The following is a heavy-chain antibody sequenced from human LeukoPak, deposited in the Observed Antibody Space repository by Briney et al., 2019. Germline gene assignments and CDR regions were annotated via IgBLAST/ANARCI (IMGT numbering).Heavy chain of an antibody. Sequence: GGSLRLSCAASGFTFSSYAMSWVRQAPGKGLKWVSAISGSGGSTYYADSVKSRVTISRDNSKNTLYLQMNSLRAEDTAVYYCAKPMVACSGGSCLFAFDIWGQGTMVTVSS. CDR1: GFTFSSYA. CDR3: AKPMVACSGGSCLFAFDI. V-gene: IGHV3-23*01. J-gene: IGHJ3*02. CDR2: ISGSGGST. D-gene: IGHD2-15*01.